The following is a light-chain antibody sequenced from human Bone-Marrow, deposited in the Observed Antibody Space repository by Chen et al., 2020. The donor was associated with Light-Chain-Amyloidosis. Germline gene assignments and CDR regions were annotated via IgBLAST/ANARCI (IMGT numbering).Light chain of an antibody. V-gene: IGLV3-21*03. CDR1: NIGSKT. J-gene: IGLJ2*01. CDR2: DDT. Sequence: SYVLTQPPSVSVAPGKTASFTCGGNNIGSKTVHWYQQKPGQAPVLAVYDDTHRPSGIPERFSGSNSGDTATLTISRVEAGDEAGYYCQVWDSNSDHSVVFGGGTKLTVL. CDR3: QVWDSNSDHSVV.